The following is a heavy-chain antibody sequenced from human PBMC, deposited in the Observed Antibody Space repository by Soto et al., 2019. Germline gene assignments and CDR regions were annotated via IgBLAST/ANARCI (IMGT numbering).Heavy chain of an antibody. CDR2: ISSSSSYI. Sequence: EVQLVESGGGLVKPGGSLRLSCAASGFTFSSNAMNWVRQAPGKGLEWVSSISSSSSYIYYADSVKGRFTTSRDNAKKSLYLQMNSLRADDTAVYYCARVVGHCSGGSCSGYWGQGSLVTVSS. V-gene: IGHV3-21*01. CDR3: ARVVGHCSGGSCSGY. D-gene: IGHD2-15*01. CDR1: GFTFSSNA. J-gene: IGHJ4*02.